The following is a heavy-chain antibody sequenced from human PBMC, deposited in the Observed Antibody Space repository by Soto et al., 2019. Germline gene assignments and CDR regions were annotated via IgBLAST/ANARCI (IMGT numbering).Heavy chain of an antibody. D-gene: IGHD3-22*01. CDR1: GGTFSSYA. CDR3: ARWVRDSSGYYYAWFDP. V-gene: IGHV1-69*01. J-gene: IGHJ5*02. Sequence: QVQLVQSGAEVQKPGSSVKVSCKASGGTFSSYAISWVRQAPGQGLEWMGGIIPIFGTANYAQKFQGRVTITADESTSTAYMELSSLRSEDTAVYYCARWVRDSSGYYYAWFDPWGQGTLVTVSS. CDR2: IIPIFGTA.